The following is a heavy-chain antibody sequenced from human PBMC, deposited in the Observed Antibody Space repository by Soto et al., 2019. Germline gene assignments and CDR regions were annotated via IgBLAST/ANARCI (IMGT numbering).Heavy chain of an antibody. D-gene: IGHD2-2*01. V-gene: IGHV3-23*01. CDR1: GFTFSTYA. CDR3: AKDRYCISTTCPRHYYGMDV. J-gene: IGHJ6*02. CDR2: ISGSGGNT. Sequence: EVQLLESGGGLVQPGGSLRLSCAASGFTFSTYAMSWVRQAPGKGLEWVSAISGSGGNTYYADSVKGRFTISRDNSKNTLCLQMNRLRAEDTAVYYCAKDRYCISTTCPRHYYGMDVWGQGTTVTVSS.